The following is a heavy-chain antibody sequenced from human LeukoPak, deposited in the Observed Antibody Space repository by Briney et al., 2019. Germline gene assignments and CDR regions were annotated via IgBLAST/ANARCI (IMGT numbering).Heavy chain of an antibody. CDR2: LYSDGNT. D-gene: IGHD1-14*01. J-gene: IGHJ4*02. CDR1: GFTVITND. CDR3: ARGVEPLGANTLAY. V-gene: IGHV3-53*01. Sequence: GGSLRLSCAASGFTVITNDMTWVRQAPGKGLEWVSVLYSDGNTKYADSVQGRFTISRDNSKNTLYLEMNSLSPDDTAVYYCARGVEPLGANTLAYWGQGTLVTVSS.